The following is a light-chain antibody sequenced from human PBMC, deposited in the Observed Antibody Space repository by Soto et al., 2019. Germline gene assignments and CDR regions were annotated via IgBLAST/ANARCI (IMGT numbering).Light chain of an antibody. J-gene: IGKJ5*01. CDR3: QQSYTTPPIT. CDR2: SES. V-gene: IGKV1-39*01. CDR1: HNILSH. Sequence: DIQMTQSPSTQSASVGDTVTITCRARHNILSHLNWYQQKPGKDPEILIYSESRLQSGVPSTFGGSGSATDFTLTISDLQPADFATYYCQQSYTTPPITFGLGTRLEIK.